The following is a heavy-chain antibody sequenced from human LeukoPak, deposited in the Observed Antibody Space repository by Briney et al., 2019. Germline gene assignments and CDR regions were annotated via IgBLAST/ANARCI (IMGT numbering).Heavy chain of an antibody. CDR3: AREYSRSVVAGSRPDL. Sequence: PSGTLSLTCSVSGGSISSSSYYWGRIRQSPGKGLEWIGSMYYRGTTYENSSLKSRLTLSIDTSNNQFSLKLTSVTAADTAVYFCAREYSRSVVAGSRPDLWGQGLLVTVSS. CDR2: MYYRGTT. CDR1: GGSISSSSYY. D-gene: IGHD2-21*01. V-gene: IGHV4-39*02. J-gene: IGHJ4*02.